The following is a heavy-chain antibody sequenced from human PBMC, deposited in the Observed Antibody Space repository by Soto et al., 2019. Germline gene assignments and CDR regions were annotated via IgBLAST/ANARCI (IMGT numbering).Heavy chain of an antibody. Sequence: QVQLVESGGGVVQPGRSLRLSCAASGFTFSSYGMHWVRQAPGKGLEWVAVIWYDGSNKYYADSVKGRFTISRDNSKNTLYLQINSLRAEDTAVYYCASIAVAGDDAFDIWGQGTMVTVSS. CDR1: GFTFSSYG. CDR2: IWYDGSNK. D-gene: IGHD6-19*01. CDR3: ASIAVAGDDAFDI. V-gene: IGHV3-33*01. J-gene: IGHJ3*02.